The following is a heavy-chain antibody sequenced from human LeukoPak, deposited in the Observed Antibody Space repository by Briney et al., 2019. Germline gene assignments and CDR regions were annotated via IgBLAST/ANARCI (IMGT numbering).Heavy chain of an antibody. CDR2: IWYDGSNK. Sequence: GGSLRLSCAASGFTFSSYGMHWVRQAPGKGLEWVAVIWYDGSNKYYADSVKGRFTISRDNSKNTLYLQMNSLRAEDTAVYYCARAPPYYDILTGIDYWGQGTLVTVSS. CDR3: ARAPPYYDILTGIDY. CDR1: GFTFSSYG. V-gene: IGHV3-33*01. J-gene: IGHJ4*02. D-gene: IGHD3-9*01.